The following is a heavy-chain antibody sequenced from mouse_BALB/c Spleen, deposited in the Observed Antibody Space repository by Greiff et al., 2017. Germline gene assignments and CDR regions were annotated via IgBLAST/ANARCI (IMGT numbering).Heavy chain of an antibody. CDR3: AKTGTDYAMDY. V-gene: IGHV2-9*02. D-gene: IGHD4-1*01. CDR2: IWAGGST. J-gene: IGHJ4*01. Sequence: QVQLMESGPGLVAPSQSLSITCTVSGFSLTSYGVHWVRQPPGKGLEWLGVIWAGGSTNYNSALMSRLSISKDNSKSQVFLKMNSLQTDDTAMYYCAKTGTDYAMDYWGQGTSVTVSS. CDR1: GFSLTSYG.